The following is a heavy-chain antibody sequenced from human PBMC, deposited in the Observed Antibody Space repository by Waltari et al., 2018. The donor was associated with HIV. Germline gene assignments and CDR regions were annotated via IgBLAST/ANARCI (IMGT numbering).Heavy chain of an antibody. CDR3: AKDGRGGCDNDDCYTFFDS. CDR1: GYSFTTYD. V-gene: IGHV1-3*04. Sequence: QVPLVQSGAAVKKPGASVRVSCKASGYSFTTYDIYWVRQAPGQRFEWMGWIGWRYTGTVKTKYSRNWQGRVSFTWDTSATTAYMDLSSLRSEDTALYYCAKDGRGGCDNDDCYTFFDSWGQGTLVTVSS. D-gene: IGHD2-21*02. CDR2: IGWRYTGTVKT. J-gene: IGHJ5*01.